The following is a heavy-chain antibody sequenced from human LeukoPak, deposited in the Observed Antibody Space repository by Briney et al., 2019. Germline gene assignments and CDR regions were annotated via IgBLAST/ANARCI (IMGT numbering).Heavy chain of an antibody. V-gene: IGHV3-49*04. D-gene: IGHD1-26*01. CDR1: GFTFGDYA. J-gene: IGHJ6*03. Sequence: GGSLRLSCTASGFTFGDYAMSWVRQAPGKGLEWVGFIRSKAYGGTTEYAASVKGRFTISRDDSKSIAYLQMNSLKTEDTAVYYCTRGSVGVDYYYYYYYMDVWGKGTTVTFSS. CDR3: TRGSVGVDYYYYYYYMDV. CDR2: IRSKAYGGTT.